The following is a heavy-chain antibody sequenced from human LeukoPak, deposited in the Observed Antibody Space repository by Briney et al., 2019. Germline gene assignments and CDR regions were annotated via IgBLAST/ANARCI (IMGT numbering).Heavy chain of an antibody. CDR2: INPSGGST. D-gene: IGHD3-16*01. V-gene: IGHV1-46*01. CDR3: ARDFGTVPWVMDV. J-gene: IGHJ6*02. Sequence: ASVKVSCTASGYTFTSYYMYWVRQAPGQGLEWMGIINPSGGSTSYAQKFQGRVTMTRDTSTSTVYMELSSLRSEDTAVYYCARDFGTVPWVMDVWGQGTTVTVSS. CDR1: GYTFTSYY.